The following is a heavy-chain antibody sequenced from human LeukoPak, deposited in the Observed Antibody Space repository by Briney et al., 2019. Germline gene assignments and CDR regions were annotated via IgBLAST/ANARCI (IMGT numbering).Heavy chain of an antibody. CDR2: IYSGGST. D-gene: IGHD4-17*01. V-gene: IGHV3-53*01. CDR1: GFTVSSNY. CDR3: ARENYGDYSLDY. Sequence: PGGSLRLSCAASGFTVSSNYMSWVRQAPGKGLEWVSVIYSGGSTYYADSVKGRFTISRDNSKNTLYLQMNSLRAEDTAVYYCARENYGDYSLDYWGQGTLVTVSS. J-gene: IGHJ4*02.